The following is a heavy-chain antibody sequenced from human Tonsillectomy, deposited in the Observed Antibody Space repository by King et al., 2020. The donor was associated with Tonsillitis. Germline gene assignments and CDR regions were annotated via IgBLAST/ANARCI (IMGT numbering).Heavy chain of an antibody. D-gene: IGHD4-17*01. J-gene: IGHJ4*02. Sequence: VQLVESGGGVVQPGRSLRLSCVASGITFRGYAMHWVRQAPGKGLEWVTDISYDGSNKHYGDSVTGRFTISRDNSKNTPYLQMNTLRAEDTAVYYCARQGDYGLDYWGQGTLVTVSS. V-gene: IGHV3-30*04. CDR2: ISYDGSNK. CDR3: ARQGDYGLDY. CDR1: GITFRGYA.